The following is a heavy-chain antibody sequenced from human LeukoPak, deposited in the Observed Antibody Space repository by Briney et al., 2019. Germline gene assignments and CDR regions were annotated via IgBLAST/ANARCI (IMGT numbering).Heavy chain of an antibody. CDR1: GGSISSGGYY. CDR3: ARMTTEYYFDY. V-gene: IGHV4-30-2*01. D-gene: IGHD1-14*01. CDR2: IYHSGST. J-gene: IGHJ4*02. Sequence: SQTLSLTCTVSGGSISSGGYYWSWIRQPPGKGLEWIGYIYHSGSTYYNPSLKSRVTISVDRSKNQFSLKLSSVTAADTAVYYCARMTTEYYFDYWGQGTLVTVSS.